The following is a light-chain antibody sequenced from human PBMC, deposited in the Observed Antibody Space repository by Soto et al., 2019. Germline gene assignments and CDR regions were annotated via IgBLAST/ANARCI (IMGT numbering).Light chain of an antibody. V-gene: IGKV2-28*01. J-gene: IGKJ4*01. CDR1: QSLLHSNGYNY. CDR3: MQALQTPT. CDR2: LGS. Sequence: DIVMTQSPLSLPVTPGEPASISCRSSQSLLHSNGYNYLDWYLQKPGQSPQLLIYLGSNRASGVPDRFRGSGSDTDFTLKISRVEAEDVGVYYCMQALQTPTFGGGTKVEIK.